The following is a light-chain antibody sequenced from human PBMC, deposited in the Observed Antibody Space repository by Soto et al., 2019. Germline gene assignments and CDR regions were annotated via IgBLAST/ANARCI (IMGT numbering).Light chain of an antibody. CDR2: GNT. V-gene: IGLV1-40*01. CDR3: LSFDSSLSVV. Sequence: QAVLTQPPSVSGAPGQSVTISCTGSSSNIGAGYDVHWYQQLPGRAPKLLTYGNTNRPSRVPDRFSGSKSGTSASLAITGLQAEDEADYYCLSFDSSLSVVFGGGTKLTVL. J-gene: IGLJ2*01. CDR1: SSNIGAGYD.